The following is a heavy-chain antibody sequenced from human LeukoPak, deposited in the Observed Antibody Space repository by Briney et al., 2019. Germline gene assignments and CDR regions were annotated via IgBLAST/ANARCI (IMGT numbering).Heavy chain of an antibody. J-gene: IGHJ4*02. CDR3: ARDPSRWLQWLCFDY. CDR1: GYTFTSYY. Sequence: GASVKVSCKASGYTFTSYYMHWVRQAPGQGLEWMGIINPSGGSTSYAQKFQGRVTMTRDTSTSTVYMELSSLRSEDTAVYYCARDPSRWLQWLCFDYWGQGTLVTVSS. V-gene: IGHV1-46*01. CDR2: INPSGGST. D-gene: IGHD5-24*01.